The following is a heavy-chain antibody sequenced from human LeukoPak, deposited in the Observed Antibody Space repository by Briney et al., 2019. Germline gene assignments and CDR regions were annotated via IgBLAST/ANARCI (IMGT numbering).Heavy chain of an antibody. CDR3: ESGSVWDY. J-gene: IGHJ4*02. CDR1: GFTFSDYY. CDR2: ISYDGSNK. D-gene: IGHD3-16*01. Sequence: QSGGSLRLSCAASGFTFSDYYMSWIRQAPGKGLEWVAVISYDGSNKYYADSVKGRFTISRDNSKNTLYLQMNSLRAEDTAVYYCESGSVWDYWGQGTLDTVSS. V-gene: IGHV3-30*03.